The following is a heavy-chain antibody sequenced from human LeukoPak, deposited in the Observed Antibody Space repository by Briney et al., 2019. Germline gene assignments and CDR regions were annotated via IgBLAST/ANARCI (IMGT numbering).Heavy chain of an antibody. J-gene: IGHJ4*02. CDR2: VSSGFHA. CDR3: VRESRGYHYTYFDY. D-gene: IGHD5-18*01. Sequence: GGSLRLSCTASGLTLGSHDMHWVRHIPGQGLEWVAAVSSGFHAFFADLVQGRFTVSREDARNSLYLQMNSLRAGDTAVYYCVRESRGYHYTYFDYWGQGTLVTVSS. CDR1: GLTLGSHD. V-gene: IGHV3-13*01.